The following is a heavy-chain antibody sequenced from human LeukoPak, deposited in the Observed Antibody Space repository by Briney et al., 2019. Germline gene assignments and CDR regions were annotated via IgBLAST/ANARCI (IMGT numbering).Heavy chain of an antibody. CDR1: GYTLSVLS. D-gene: IGHD3-10*01. V-gene: IGHV1-24*01. Sequence: ASVKVSCKVSGYTLSVLSMHWVRKAPGKGLEWIGGFDGEDGETIYAQKFQGRVTMTEDTSTDTAYMELSSLRSDDTAVYCCAATIERITRVRRVPPDYWGQGTLVTVSS. CDR2: FDGEDGET. CDR3: AATIERITRVRRVPPDY. J-gene: IGHJ4*02.